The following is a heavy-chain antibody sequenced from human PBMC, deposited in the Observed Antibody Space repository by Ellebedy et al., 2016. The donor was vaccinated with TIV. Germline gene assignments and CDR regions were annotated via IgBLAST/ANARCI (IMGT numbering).Heavy chain of an antibody. CDR3: ARDPQYYFDY. J-gene: IGHJ4*02. V-gene: IGHV3-21*01. CDR2: ISSSETYI. CDR1: GFTFSDYS. Sequence: PGGSLRLSCAASGFTFSDYSMNRVRQVPGEGLEWVASISSSETYIYYADSVRGRFTISRDNAKNSLYLQMNSLRADDTAVYYCARDPQYYFDYWGQGTLVTVSS.